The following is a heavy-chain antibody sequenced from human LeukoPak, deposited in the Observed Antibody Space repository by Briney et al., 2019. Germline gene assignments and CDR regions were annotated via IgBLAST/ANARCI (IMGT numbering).Heavy chain of an antibody. CDR1: GYTFTSYG. Sequence: GASVKVSCKASGYTFTSYGISWVRQAPGQGLEWMGWISAYNGNTNYAQKLQGRVTMTTDTSTSTAYMELRSLRSDDTAVYYCARDLYYHDSSGCVDYWGQGTLVTVSS. CDR2: ISAYNGNT. V-gene: IGHV1-18*01. D-gene: IGHD3-22*01. J-gene: IGHJ4*02. CDR3: ARDLYYHDSSGCVDY.